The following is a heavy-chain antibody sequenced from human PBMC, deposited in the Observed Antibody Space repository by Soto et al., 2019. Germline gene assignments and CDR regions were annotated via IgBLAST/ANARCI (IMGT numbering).Heavy chain of an antibody. CDR2: IWYDGSNK. V-gene: IGHV3-33*01. CDR3: ARDWVAATAAYFDY. J-gene: IGHJ4*02. CDR1: GFTFSSYG. D-gene: IGHD2-15*01. Sequence: LRLSCAASGFTFSSYGMHWVRQAPGKGLEWVAVIWYDGSNKYYADSVKGRFTISRDNSKNTLYLQMNGLRAEDTAVYYCARDWVAATAAYFDYWGQGTLITVSS.